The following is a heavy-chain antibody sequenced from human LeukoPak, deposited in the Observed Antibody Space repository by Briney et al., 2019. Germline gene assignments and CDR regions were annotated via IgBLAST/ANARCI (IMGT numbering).Heavy chain of an antibody. J-gene: IGHJ4*02. Sequence: PGGSLRLSCAASGFTFDDYAMHWVRQAPGKGLEWVSGISWNSGSIGYADSVKGRFTNSRDNAKNSLYLQMNSLRAEDTALYYCAKGRYYYDSSGYSDYWGQGTLVTVSS. CDR1: GFTFDDYA. CDR3: AKGRYYYDSSGYSDY. V-gene: IGHV3-9*01. CDR2: ISWNSGSI. D-gene: IGHD3-22*01.